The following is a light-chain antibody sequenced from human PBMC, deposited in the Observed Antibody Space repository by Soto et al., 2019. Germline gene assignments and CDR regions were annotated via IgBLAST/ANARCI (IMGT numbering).Light chain of an antibody. Sequence: EIVLTQSPGTLSLSPGERATLSCRASQSVTSSYLAWYQQKPGQAPRLLIYGASSRATGIPDMFSGSGSGTDFTLTISRLEPEDFAVYYCQQYGSSPTFGQGTRRDIK. CDR3: QQYGSSPT. CDR1: QSVTSSY. V-gene: IGKV3-20*01. CDR2: GAS. J-gene: IGKJ5*01.